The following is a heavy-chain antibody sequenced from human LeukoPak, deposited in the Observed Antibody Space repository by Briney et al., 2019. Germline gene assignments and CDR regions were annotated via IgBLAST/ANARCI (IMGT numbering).Heavy chain of an antibody. CDR1: GFTFSNYA. V-gene: IGHV3-23*01. D-gene: IGHD5-12*01. CDR3: AKDPYRASSGLVDY. Sequence: GGSLRLSCATSGFTFSNYAVSWVRQAPGKGLEWVSSISGSGGTIYYADSVKGRFTISRDNSKNTLYLQMNSLRAEDTAVYYCAKDPYRASSGLVDYWGQGTLVTVSS. CDR2: ISGSGGTI. J-gene: IGHJ4*02.